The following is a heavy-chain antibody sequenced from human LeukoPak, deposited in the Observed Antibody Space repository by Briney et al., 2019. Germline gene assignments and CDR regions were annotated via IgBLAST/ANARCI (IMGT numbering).Heavy chain of an antibody. CDR2: INPRNGGT. CDR1: GYTFTDYY. J-gene: IGHJ2*01. CDR3: ARDRLSVVISGWYFDL. D-gene: IGHD2-21*01. V-gene: IGHV1-46*01. Sequence: GASVKVSCKASGYTFTDYYVHWVRQAPGQGLEWVAIINPRNGGTSYAQRFQGRVTMTMDTSTTTVYMELDSLRSEDTAVYYCARDRLSVVISGWYFDLWGRGTLVTVSP.